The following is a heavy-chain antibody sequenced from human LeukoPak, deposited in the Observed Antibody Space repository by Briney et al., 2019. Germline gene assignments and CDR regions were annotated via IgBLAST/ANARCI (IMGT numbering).Heavy chain of an antibody. D-gene: IGHD2-15*01. V-gene: IGHV4-34*01. CDR3: ARLYCSGGNCYGAFDI. CDR2: IHYSGST. Sequence: SETLSLTCAVYGGSFSGYYWGWIRQPPGKGLEWIGSIHYSGSTYYNPSLKSRLTISVDTSKNQFSLKLSSVTAADTAVYYCARLYCSGGNCYGAFDIWGQGTMVTVSS. CDR1: GGSFSGYY. J-gene: IGHJ3*02.